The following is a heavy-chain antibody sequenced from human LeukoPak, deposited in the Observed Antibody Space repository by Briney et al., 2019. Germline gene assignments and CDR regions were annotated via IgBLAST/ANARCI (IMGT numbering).Heavy chain of an antibody. D-gene: IGHD3-10*01. CDR2: INSDGSST. Sequence: GGSPRLSCAASGFTFSSYWMHRVRQAPGKGLVWVSRINSDGSSTSYADSVKGRFTISRDNAKNTLYLQMNSLRAEDTAVYYCARDQDYYGSGSYEYWGQGTLVTVSS. CDR1: GFTFSSYW. V-gene: IGHV3-74*01. J-gene: IGHJ4*02. CDR3: ARDQDYYGSGSYEY.